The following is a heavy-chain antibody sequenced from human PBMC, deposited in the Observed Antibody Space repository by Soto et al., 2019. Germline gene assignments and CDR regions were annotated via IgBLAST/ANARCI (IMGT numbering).Heavy chain of an antibody. V-gene: IGHV4-39*01. CDR1: GGSITSSSRF. D-gene: IGHD6-25*01. CDR3: AGQTFTIAAASYGRSNWFDP. Sequence: ASETLSLTCSASGGSITSSSRFWGWVRQPPGKGLEWIGTIYFTGNTYYTPSLKSRLTMSIDTSKNEFSLRLNSVTAADTAVYYCAGQTFTIAAASYGRSNWFDPWGPGTLVTVSS. J-gene: IGHJ5*02. CDR2: IYFTGNT.